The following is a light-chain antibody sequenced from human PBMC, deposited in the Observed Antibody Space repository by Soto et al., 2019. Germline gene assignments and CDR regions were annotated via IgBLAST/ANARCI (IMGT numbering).Light chain of an antibody. CDR2: DAS. Sequence: EIVLAQYPGTLSLARGETATLSRRASQSVSSTYLAWYQQKPGQAPRLLIYDASNRATGIPARFSGSGSGTDFTLTIISLEPEDFAVYYCQQRSNWPQTFGQGTIV. CDR1: QSVSSTY. V-gene: IGKV3-11*01. J-gene: IGKJ1*01. CDR3: QQRSNWPQT.